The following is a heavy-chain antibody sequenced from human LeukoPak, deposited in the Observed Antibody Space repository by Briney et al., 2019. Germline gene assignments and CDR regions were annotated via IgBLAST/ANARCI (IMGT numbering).Heavy chain of an antibody. CDR2: IYTSGST. CDR1: GGSISSYY. J-gene: IGHJ5*02. Sequence: SETLSLTCTVSGGSISSYYWSWIRQPAGKGLEWIGRIYTSGSTNYNPSLKSRVTMPVDTSKNQFSLKLSSVTAADTAVYYCARARCSGGSCYSDSGDWFDPWGQGTLVAVSS. V-gene: IGHV4-4*07. D-gene: IGHD2-15*01. CDR3: ARARCSGGSCYSDSGDWFDP.